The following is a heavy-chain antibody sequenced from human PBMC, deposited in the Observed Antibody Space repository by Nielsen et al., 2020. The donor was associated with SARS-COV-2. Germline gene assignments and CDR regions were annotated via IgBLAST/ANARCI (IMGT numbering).Heavy chain of an antibody. J-gene: IGHJ6*02. Sequence: GESLKISCAASGFTFSSYDMHWVRQAPGKGLEWVSAIGTAGDTYYPGSVKGRFTISRENAKNSLYLQMNSLRAGDTAVYYCARMSTGTGSFLGAWYYYGMDVWGQGTTVTVSS. D-gene: IGHD1-1*01. CDR1: GFTFSSYD. CDR2: IGTAGDT. CDR3: ARMSTGTGSFLGAWYYYGMDV. V-gene: IGHV3-13*04.